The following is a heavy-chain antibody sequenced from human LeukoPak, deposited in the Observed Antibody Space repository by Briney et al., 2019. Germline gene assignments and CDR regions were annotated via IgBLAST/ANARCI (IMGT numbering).Heavy chain of an antibody. Sequence: SETLSLTCTVSGGSISSYYWSWIRQPPGKGLEWIGYIYYSGSTNYNPSLNSRVTISVDTSKNQFSLKLSSVTAADTAVYYCARATGQQLGAFGYWGQGTLVTVSS. V-gene: IGHV4-59*01. CDR3: ARATGQQLGAFGY. CDR1: GGSISSYY. D-gene: IGHD6-13*01. J-gene: IGHJ4*02. CDR2: IYYSGST.